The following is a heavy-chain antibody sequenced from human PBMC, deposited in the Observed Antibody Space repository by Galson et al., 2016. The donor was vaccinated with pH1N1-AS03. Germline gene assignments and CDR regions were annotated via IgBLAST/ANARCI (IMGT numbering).Heavy chain of an antibody. CDR3: ARGSYSGFDI. CDR1: ADSVSSNIDA. CDR2: AYWRSKWYI. V-gene: IGHV6-1*01. D-gene: IGHD3-10*01. J-gene: IGHJ3*02. Sequence: SAISADSVSSNIDAWNWIRHSPSRGREWLGRAYWRSKWYIDYALSLKSRITINPETTKNQFPLKLTSVIPEDTSVYYCARGSYSGFDIWGQGVKVTVSS.